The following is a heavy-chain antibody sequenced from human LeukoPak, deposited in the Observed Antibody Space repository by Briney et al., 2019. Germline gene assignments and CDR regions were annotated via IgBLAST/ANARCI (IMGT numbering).Heavy chain of an antibody. D-gene: IGHD6-19*01. V-gene: IGHV3-30-3*01. CDR3: AKGTLTSGWYFGDY. CDR2: ISYDGSNK. J-gene: IGHJ4*02. Sequence: GRSLRLSCAASGFTFSSYAMHWVRQAPGKGLEWVAVISYDGSNKYYADSVKGRFTISRDNSKNTLYLQMNSLRAEDTAVYYCAKGTLTSGWYFGDYWGQGTLVTVSS. CDR1: GFTFSSYA.